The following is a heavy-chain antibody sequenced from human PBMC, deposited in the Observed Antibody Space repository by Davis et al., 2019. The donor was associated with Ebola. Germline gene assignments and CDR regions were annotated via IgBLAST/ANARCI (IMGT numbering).Heavy chain of an antibody. Sequence: SETLSLTCSVSGVSIFVGGHYWSWIRPHQGKGLEWIGTIHNSGRPYNNSSLRSRVAISADTSQSRFSLDLTFVTAAETSIYYWARGDYVDFAPRLWGQGTLVTVSS. CDR3: ARGDYVDFAPRL. CDR1: GVSIFVGGHY. V-gene: IGHV4-31*03. D-gene: IGHD4-17*01. J-gene: IGHJ4*02. CDR2: IHNSGRP.